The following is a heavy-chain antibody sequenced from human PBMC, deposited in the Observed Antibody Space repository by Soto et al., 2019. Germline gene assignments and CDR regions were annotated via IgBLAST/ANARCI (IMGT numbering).Heavy chain of an antibody. CDR1: GFTFSSYA. V-gene: IGHV3-23*01. CDR2: ISGSGGST. Sequence: GSLRLSCAAPGFTFSSYAMSWVRQAPGKGLEWVSAISGSGGSTYYADSVKGRFTISRDNSKNTLYLQMNSLRAEDTAVYYCAKDRRGSIAARPIGDYWGQGTLVTVSS. D-gene: IGHD6-6*01. J-gene: IGHJ4*02. CDR3: AKDRRGSIAARPIGDY.